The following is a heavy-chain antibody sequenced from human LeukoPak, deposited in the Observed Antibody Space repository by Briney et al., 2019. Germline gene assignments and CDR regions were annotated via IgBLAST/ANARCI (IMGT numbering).Heavy chain of an antibody. CDR1: GFTLSGYT. Sequence: PGGSLRLSCAASGFTLSGYTMHWVRQAPGKGLEWVSSITAGSSFINYSDSVRGRFTNSRDNAAQSLYLQMNSLRAEDTAVYFCAREIPVPATGGNWFDPWGQGTLVTVSS. V-gene: IGHV3-21*01. CDR3: AREIPVPATGGNWFDP. D-gene: IGHD2-15*01. J-gene: IGHJ5*02. CDR2: ITAGSSFI.